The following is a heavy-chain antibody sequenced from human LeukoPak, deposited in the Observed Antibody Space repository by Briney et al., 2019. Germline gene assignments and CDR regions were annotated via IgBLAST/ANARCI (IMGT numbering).Heavy chain of an antibody. V-gene: IGHV3-7*01. Sequence: GGSLRLSCAASGFTFSSYWMSWVRQAPGKGLEWVANIKQDGSEKYYVDSVKGRFTISRDNAKNSLYLQMNSLRAEDTAVYYCARDLTAYYYDSSGYFWVWGQGTLVTVSS. J-gene: IGHJ4*02. CDR3: ARDLTAYYYDSSGYFWV. CDR1: GFTFSSYW. D-gene: IGHD3-22*01. CDR2: IKQDGSEK.